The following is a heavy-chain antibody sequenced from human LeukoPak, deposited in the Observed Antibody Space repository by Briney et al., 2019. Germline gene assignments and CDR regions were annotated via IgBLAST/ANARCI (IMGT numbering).Heavy chain of an antibody. D-gene: IGHD3-22*01. CDR1: GFTFGNYA. CDR3: AKGADYYDSNYFDF. CDR2: ISGSGGTT. Sequence: GGSLRLSCAASGFTFGNYAMNWVRQAPGKGLEWVSSISGSGGTTYYADSVKSRFAISRDNSKNTLYVQMNSLRAEDTAVYYCAKGADYYDSNYFDFWGQGTLITVSS. J-gene: IGHJ4*02. V-gene: IGHV3-23*01.